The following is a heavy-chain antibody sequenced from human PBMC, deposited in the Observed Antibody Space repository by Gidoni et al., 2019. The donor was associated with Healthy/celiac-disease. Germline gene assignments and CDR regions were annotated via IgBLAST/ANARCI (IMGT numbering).Heavy chain of an antibody. J-gene: IGHJ4*02. D-gene: IGHD6-6*01. V-gene: IGHV3-7*01. CDR3: ARVPSIAARPWD. CDR2: IKKDGSEK. Sequence: VQLVESGGGLVQPGGSLRLSCAASGFTFSSYLMSWVRQAQGKGLEWVANIKKDGSEKYYVDSVKGRFTISRDNAKNSLYLQMNSLRAEDTAVYYCARVPSIAARPWDWGQGTLVTVSS. CDR1: GFTFSSYL.